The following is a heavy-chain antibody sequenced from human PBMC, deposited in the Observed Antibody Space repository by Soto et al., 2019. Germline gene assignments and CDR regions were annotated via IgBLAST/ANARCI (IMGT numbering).Heavy chain of an antibody. D-gene: IGHD3-22*01. CDR3: ARDRNYYDSSGYLRIRYFDY. CDR1: GYTFTGYY. CDR2: INPNSGGT. J-gene: IGHJ4*02. V-gene: IGHV1-2*04. Sequence: ASVKVSCKASGYTFTGYYMHWVRQAPGQGLEWMGWINPNSGGTNYAQKFQGWVTMTRDTSISTAYMELSRLRSDGTAVYYCARDRNYYDSSGYLRIRYFDYWGQGTLVTVSS.